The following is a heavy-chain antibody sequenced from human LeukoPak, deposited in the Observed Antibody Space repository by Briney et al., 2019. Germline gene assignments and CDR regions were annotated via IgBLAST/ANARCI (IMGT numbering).Heavy chain of an antibody. Sequence: PSETLSLTCTVSGGSISSYYWSWIRQPPGRGLEWIGYIYYSGSTNYNPSLKSRVTISVDTSKNQFSLKLNSVTAADTAVYYCARVPLSTAYLHYYSMDVWGKGTTVTVSS. CDR3: ARVPLSTAYLHYYSMDV. J-gene: IGHJ6*03. D-gene: IGHD2-21*02. CDR1: GGSISSYY. CDR2: IYYSGST. V-gene: IGHV4-59*01.